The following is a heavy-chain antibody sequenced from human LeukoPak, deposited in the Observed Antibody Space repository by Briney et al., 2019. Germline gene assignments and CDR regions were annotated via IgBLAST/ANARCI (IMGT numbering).Heavy chain of an antibody. D-gene: IGHD6-13*01. CDR3: AREDWYAFHS. CDR2: IYNDGTT. J-gene: IGHJ3*02. V-gene: IGHV3-53*01. Sequence: PGGSLRLSCAASGSSVSINYMSWVRQAPGKGLEWVAVIYNDGTTYYADSVKGRFTISRDNSKNTLYLQMNSLRAEDTAVYYCAREDWYAFHSWGQGTMVTVSS. CDR1: GSSVSINY.